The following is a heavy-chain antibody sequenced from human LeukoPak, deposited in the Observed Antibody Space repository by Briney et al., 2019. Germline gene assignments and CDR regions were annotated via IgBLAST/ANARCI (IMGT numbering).Heavy chain of an antibody. CDR3: ARDIPVDSRSSVPKPVRDS. CDR2: ITSDGGST. Sequence: GGSLRLSCSASGFTFSTYAMHWVRQAPGKGLEYVSSITSDGGSTYYADSVKGRFTISRDNSKNTLYLQVNSLRPEDTAVYYCARDIPVDSRSSVPKPVRDSWGQGTLVTVSS. CDR1: GFTFSTYA. V-gene: IGHV3-64*04. J-gene: IGHJ5*02. D-gene: IGHD6-6*01.